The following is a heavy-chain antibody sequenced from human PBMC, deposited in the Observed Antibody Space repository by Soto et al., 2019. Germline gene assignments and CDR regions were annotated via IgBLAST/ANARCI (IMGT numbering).Heavy chain of an antibody. V-gene: IGHV1-18*04. CDR2: ISTYNGKA. D-gene: IGHD4-4*01. J-gene: IGHJ3*02. Sequence: QGQLVQSGAEVKKPGASVKVSCKASGYTFTSFGITWVRQAPGQGLEWMWWISTYNGKANYAQKLQGRVTVTRDTSTNTAYMALRSLRSDDTAVYYCAKDGYGNNDGDALHIWGQGTMVTVSS. CDR3: AKDGYGNNDGDALHI. CDR1: GYTFTSFG.